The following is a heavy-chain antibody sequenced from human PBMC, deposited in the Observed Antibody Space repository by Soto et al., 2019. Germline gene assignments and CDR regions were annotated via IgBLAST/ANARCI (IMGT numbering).Heavy chain of an antibody. Sequence: QVQLVQSGAEVKKPGSSVKVSCKASGGTFSSYAISWVRQAPGQGLEWMGGIIPIFGTANYGQKCQGRVTITADESTSTAYMELSSLRSEDTAVYYCARGGVVVAATVYGMDVWGQGTTVTVSS. J-gene: IGHJ6*02. CDR1: GGTFSSYA. V-gene: IGHV1-69*12. CDR3: ARGGVVVAATVYGMDV. CDR2: IIPIFGTA. D-gene: IGHD2-15*01.